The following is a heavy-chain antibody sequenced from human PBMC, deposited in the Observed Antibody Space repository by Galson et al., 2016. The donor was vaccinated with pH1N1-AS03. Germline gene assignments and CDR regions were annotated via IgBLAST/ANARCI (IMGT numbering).Heavy chain of an antibody. CDR1: GYSITTGHY. J-gene: IGHJ5*02. CDR3: ARSPRVISVAGTFPSRFDP. CDR2: IYPGVNA. Sequence: SETLSLTCTVSGYSITTGHYWGWIRQPPGKGLEWIGSIYPGVNADYNPSLKSRVTISVDTSKKQFSLKLHSVTAADTAVYYCARSPRVISVAGTFPSRFDPWGQGTLVTVSS. V-gene: IGHV4-38-2*02. D-gene: IGHD6-19*01.